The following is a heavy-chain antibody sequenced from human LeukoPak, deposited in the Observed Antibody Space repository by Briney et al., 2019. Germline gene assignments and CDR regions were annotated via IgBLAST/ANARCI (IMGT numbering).Heavy chain of an antibody. CDR1: GYSFTTYW. CDR3: ARQFLAYCGGDCYSGFDP. Sequence: GESLKISCKASGYSFTTYWIGWVRQVPGKGLEWVGIIYPADSTAKYSPSFQGQVTISADKSISTAYLQWSSLKASDTAMYYCARQFLAYCGGDCYSGFDPWGQGTLVTVSS. J-gene: IGHJ5*02. CDR2: IYPADSTA. D-gene: IGHD2-21*01. V-gene: IGHV5-51*01.